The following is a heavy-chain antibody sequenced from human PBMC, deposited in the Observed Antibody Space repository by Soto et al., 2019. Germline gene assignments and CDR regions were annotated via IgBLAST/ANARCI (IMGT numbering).Heavy chain of an antibody. CDR3: ARQTFPQILVGTSPFDI. CDR1: GYSFTTYW. J-gene: IGHJ3*02. Sequence: EVQLVQSGAEVKKPRESLKISCKGSGYSFTTYWIGWVRQMPGKGLEWMGIIYPGDSDIRYSPSFQGQVTISADKSINTAYLQWSSLKASDTAMYYCARQTFPQILVGTSPFDIWGQGTMVTVSS. D-gene: IGHD3-22*01. V-gene: IGHV5-51*01. CDR2: IYPGDSDI.